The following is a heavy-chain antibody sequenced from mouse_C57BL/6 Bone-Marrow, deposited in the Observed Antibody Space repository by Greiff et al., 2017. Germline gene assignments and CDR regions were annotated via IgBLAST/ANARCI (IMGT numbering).Heavy chain of an antibody. CDR3: AREYDYGFAY. CDR1: GYTFTSYW. Sequence: QVQLQQPGAELVRPGTSVKLSCKASGYTFTSYWMHWVKQRPGQGLEWIGVIDPSDSYTNYNQKFKGKATLTVDTSSSTAYMQLSSLTSEYSAVYYCAREYDYGFAYWGQGTLVTVSA. CDR2: IDPSDSYT. D-gene: IGHD2-4*01. V-gene: IGHV1-59*01. J-gene: IGHJ3*01.